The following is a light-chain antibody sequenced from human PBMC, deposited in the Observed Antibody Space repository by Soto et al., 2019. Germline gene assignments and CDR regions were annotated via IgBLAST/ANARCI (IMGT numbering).Light chain of an antibody. Sequence: EIVLTQSPATLSVSPGERATLSCRASQSVSINLAWYQQRPGQAPRLLIHDASHRAAGIPARFSGSGFGTDFTLTISSLEPEDAAVYYCQQRSNWPPITFGQGTRLEIK. CDR2: DAS. CDR1: QSVSIN. J-gene: IGKJ5*01. V-gene: IGKV3-11*01. CDR3: QQRSNWPPIT.